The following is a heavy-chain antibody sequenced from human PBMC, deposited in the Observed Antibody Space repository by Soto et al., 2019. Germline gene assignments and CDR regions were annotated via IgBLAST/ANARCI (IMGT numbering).Heavy chain of an antibody. CDR2: IDPSDSQT. V-gene: IGHV5-10-1*01. D-gene: IGHD3-22*01. J-gene: IGHJ4*02. CDR3: ARQIYDSDTGPNFQYYFDS. Sequence: GASLKISWKGSGYSFAGYWITWVRQKPGKGLEWMGRIDPSDSQTYYSPSFRGHVTISVTKSITSVFLQWSSLRASDTAMYYCARQIYDSDTGPNFQYYFDSWGQGTPVTVSS. CDR1: GYSFAGYW.